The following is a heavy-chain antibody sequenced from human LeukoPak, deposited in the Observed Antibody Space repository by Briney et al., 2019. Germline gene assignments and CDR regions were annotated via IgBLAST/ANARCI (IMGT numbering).Heavy chain of an antibody. CDR1: GFTFSSYA. D-gene: IGHD2-2*01. CDR3: AKGQVVPAANYYYYGMDV. V-gene: IGHV3-23*01. CDR2: ISGSGGST. Sequence: SGGSLRLSCAAFGFTFSSYAMSWVRQAPGKGLEWVSAISGSGGSTYYADSVKGRFTISRDNSKNTLYLQVNSLRAEDTAVYYCAKGQVVPAANYYYYGMDVWGQGTTVTVSS. J-gene: IGHJ6*02.